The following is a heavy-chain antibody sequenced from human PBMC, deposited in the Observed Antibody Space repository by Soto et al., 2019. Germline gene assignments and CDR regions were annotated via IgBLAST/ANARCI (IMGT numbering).Heavy chain of an antibody. CDR1: GLTVSGKKY. CDR2: VYDRDGT. V-gene: IGHV3-53*01. D-gene: IGHD5-12*01. J-gene: IGHJ3*02. Sequence: DVQLVESGGGLLQPGGSLRLSCVASGLTVSGKKYMAWVRQAPGKGPEWVSGVYDRDGTYYADSVRGRFTTSIDSSRTTVDLQRRDLRPEDTALYFGATWHLREHAYDIWGQGTMGTVSS. CDR3: ATWHLREHAYDI.